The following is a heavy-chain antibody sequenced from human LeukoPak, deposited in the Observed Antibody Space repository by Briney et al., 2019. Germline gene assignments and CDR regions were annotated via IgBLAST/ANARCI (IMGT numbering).Heavy chain of an antibody. D-gene: IGHD2-15*01. CDR2: ISTSGGST. CDR3: AKGIGSTRYFDY. J-gene: IGHJ4*02. CDR1: GFTFTSYA. V-gene: IGHV3-23*01. Sequence: GGSLRLSCAASGFTFTSYAMSWVRQAPGKGLEWVSGISTSGGSTYYADSVKGRFTISRDNSKNTLDLQMNSLRAEDTAVYYCAKGIGSTRYFDYWGQGTLVTVSS.